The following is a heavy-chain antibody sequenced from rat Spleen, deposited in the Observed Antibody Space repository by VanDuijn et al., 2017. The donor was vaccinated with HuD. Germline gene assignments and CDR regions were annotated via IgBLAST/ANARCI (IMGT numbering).Heavy chain of an antibody. D-gene: IGHD4-3*01. Sequence: EVHLVESGGDLVQPGGSLKLSCAASGFTFNNYDMAWVRQAPTKGLEWVASISPSGGGTWYRDSVKGRFTVSRDNADSTPYLQMDSLRSEDTATYYCVRQEPSGYSNWFTYWGQGTLVTVSS. CDR2: ISPSGGGT. V-gene: IGHV5-25*01. CDR3: VRQEPSGYSNWFTY. CDR1: GFTFNNYD. J-gene: IGHJ3*01.